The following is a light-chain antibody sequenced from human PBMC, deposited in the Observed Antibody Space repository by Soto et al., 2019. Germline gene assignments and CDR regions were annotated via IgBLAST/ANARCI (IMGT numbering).Light chain of an antibody. Sequence: EVVLTQSPVTLSLSPGERATLSCMASQSFRGLLAWYQQKPGQAPRLLIYDAYNRATGIPPSFSGSGSGTDFTLTISSLEPEDSAVSYCQQRHMWPITFGQGTRLESK. V-gene: IGKV3-11*01. CDR3: QQRHMWPIT. CDR2: DAY. J-gene: IGKJ5*01. CDR1: QSFRGL.